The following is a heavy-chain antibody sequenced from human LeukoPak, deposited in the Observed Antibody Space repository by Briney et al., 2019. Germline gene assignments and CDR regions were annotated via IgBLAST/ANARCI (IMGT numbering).Heavy chain of an antibody. CDR3: ARDWGWGFDY. CDR1: GFTVSDNY. J-gene: IGHJ4*02. D-gene: IGHD7-27*01. CDR2: IYGGGST. Sequence: GGSLRLSCAASGFTVSDNYKSWVRQAPGKGLEWVSVIYGGGSTYYADSVKGRFTISRDNSKNTVSLQMKSLRVEDTAVYYCARDWGWGFDYWGQGTLVTVSS. V-gene: IGHV3-66*01.